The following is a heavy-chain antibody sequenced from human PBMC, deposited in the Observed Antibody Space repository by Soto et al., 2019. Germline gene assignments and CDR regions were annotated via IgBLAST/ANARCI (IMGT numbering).Heavy chain of an antibody. J-gene: IGHJ6*03. CDR1: GFTFSSYA. Sequence: GGSLRLSCAASGFTFSSYAMSWVRQAPGKGLEWVSAISGSGGSTYYADSVKGRFTISRDNSKNTLYLQMNSLRAEDTAVYYCAKAENSVRTDCSGGSCYSRYYYYYMDVWGKGTTVTVSS. CDR2: ISGSGGST. D-gene: IGHD2-15*01. CDR3: AKAENSVRTDCSGGSCYSRYYYYYMDV. V-gene: IGHV3-23*01.